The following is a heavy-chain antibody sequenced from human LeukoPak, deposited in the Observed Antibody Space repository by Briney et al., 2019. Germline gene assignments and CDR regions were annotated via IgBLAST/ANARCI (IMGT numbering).Heavy chain of an antibody. V-gene: IGHV1-69*10. CDR3: ARAGYCSSTSCYVNGMDV. CDR1: GGTFISYA. J-gene: IGHJ6*02. Sequence: SVKVSCKASGGTFISYAISWVRQAPGQGLEWMGRIIPILGIANYAQKFQGRVTITADKSTSTAYMELSSLRSEDTAVYYCARAGYCSSTSCYVNGMDVWGQGTTVTVSS. D-gene: IGHD2-2*03. CDR2: IIPILGIA.